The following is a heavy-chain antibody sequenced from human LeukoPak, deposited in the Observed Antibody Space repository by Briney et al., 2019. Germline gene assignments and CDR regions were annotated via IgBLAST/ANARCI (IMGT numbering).Heavy chain of an antibody. CDR3: ARQSRSGFYDYVWGSYRHGGFDY. D-gene: IGHD3-16*02. Sequence: PSQTLSLTCTVSGGSISSGDYYWSWIRQPPGKGLEWIGYIYYSGSTNYNPSLKSRVTISVDTSKNQFSLKLSSVTAADTAVYYCARQSRSGFYDYVWGSYRHGGFDYWGQGTLVTVSS. CDR2: IYYSGST. CDR1: GGSISSGDYY. J-gene: IGHJ4*02. V-gene: IGHV4-30-4*08.